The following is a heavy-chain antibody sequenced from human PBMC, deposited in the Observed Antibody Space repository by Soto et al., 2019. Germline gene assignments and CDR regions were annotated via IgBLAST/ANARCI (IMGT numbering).Heavy chain of an antibody. V-gene: IGHV1-69*13. Sequence: SVKVYCKASVGSFSSFGISWVRQAPGQGLEWMGGIIPVFGRPNYAQRFRGRLTITADESTNTVYLELIDLRSEDTAVYYCAREGSGYNLWGQGTQVTVSS. J-gene: IGHJ1*01. D-gene: IGHD5-12*01. CDR2: IIPVFGRP. CDR3: AREGSGYNL. CDR1: VGSFSSFG.